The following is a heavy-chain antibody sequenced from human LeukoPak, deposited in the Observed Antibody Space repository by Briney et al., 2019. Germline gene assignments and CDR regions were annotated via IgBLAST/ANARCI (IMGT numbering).Heavy chain of an antibody. Sequence: ASVKVSCKASGYTFSDYYMHWVRQAPGQGLEWMGWMNPNSGGTNYAQKFQGRVTMTRDTSISTAYMELSRLRSDDTAVYYCAREPSSYYDSSGYFHPWGQGTLVTVSS. V-gene: IGHV1-2*02. D-gene: IGHD3-22*01. J-gene: IGHJ5*02. CDR1: GYTFSDYY. CDR2: MNPNSGGT. CDR3: AREPSSYYDSSGYFHP.